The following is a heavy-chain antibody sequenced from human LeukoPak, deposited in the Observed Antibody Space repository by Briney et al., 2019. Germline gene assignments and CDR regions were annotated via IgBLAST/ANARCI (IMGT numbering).Heavy chain of an antibody. J-gene: IGHJ4*02. CDR3: ANDGGGTTVATNYYFDY. CDR1: GFTFSSYG. Sequence: PGGSLRLSCAASGFTFSSYGMHWVRQAPGKGLEWVAVISYDGSNKYYADSVKGRFTISRDNSKNTLYLQMNSLRAEDTAVYYCANDGGGTTVATNYYFDYWGQGTLVTVSS. V-gene: IGHV3-30*18. CDR2: ISYDGSNK. D-gene: IGHD4-17*01.